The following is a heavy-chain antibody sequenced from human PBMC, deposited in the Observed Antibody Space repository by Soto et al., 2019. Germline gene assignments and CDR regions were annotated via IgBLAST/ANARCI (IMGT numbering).Heavy chain of an antibody. Sequence: GASVKVSCKASGYTFTSYYMHWVRQAPGQGLEWMGIINPSGGSTSYAQKFQGRVTMTRDTSTSTVYMELSSLRSEDTAVYYCARVPRFLYYVWGSYYTPNYGMDVWGQGTRVTVS. CDR2: INPSGGST. J-gene: IGHJ6*02. CDR1: GYTFTSYY. CDR3: ARVPRFLYYVWGSYYTPNYGMDV. V-gene: IGHV1-46*01. D-gene: IGHD3-10*01.